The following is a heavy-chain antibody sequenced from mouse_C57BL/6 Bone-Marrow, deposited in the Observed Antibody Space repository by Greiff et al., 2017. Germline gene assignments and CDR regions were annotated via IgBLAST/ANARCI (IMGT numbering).Heavy chain of an antibody. D-gene: IGHD4-1*01. CDR1: GFTFSDYY. CDR3: ARLGTGPFDY. J-gene: IGHJ2*01. V-gene: IGHV5-12*01. CDR2: ISNGGGST. Sequence: EVKLEESGGGLVQPGGSLKLSCAASGFTFSDYYMYWVRQTPEKRLEWVAYISNGGGSTYYPDTVKGRFTISRDNAKNTLYLQMSRLKSEDTAMYYCARLGTGPFDYWGQGTTLTVSS.